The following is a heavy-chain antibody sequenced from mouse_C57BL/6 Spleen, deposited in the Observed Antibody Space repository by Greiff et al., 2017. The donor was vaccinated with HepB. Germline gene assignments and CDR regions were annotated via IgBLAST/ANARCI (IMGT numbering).Heavy chain of an antibody. CDR2: IDPSDSYT. CDR3: ARGREYYYGSSIARYFDV. V-gene: IGHV1-50*01. J-gene: IGHJ1*03. CDR1: GYTFTSYW. Sequence: QVQLQQPGAELVKPGASVKLSCKASGYTFTSYWMQWVNQRPGQGLEWIGEIDPSDSYTNYNQKLKGKATLTVDTSSSTAYMQLRSLTSEDSAGYYCARGREYYYGSSIARYFDVWGTGTTVTVSS. D-gene: IGHD1-1*01.